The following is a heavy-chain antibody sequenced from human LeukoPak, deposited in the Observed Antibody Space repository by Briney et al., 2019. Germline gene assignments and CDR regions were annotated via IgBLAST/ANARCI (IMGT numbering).Heavy chain of an antibody. CDR3: AKGDWFDP. Sequence: GGSLRLSCAASGFTFSSYGMHWVRQAPGKGLEWVAVISYDGSNKYYADSVKRRFTISRDNSKNTLYLQMNSLRAEDTAVYYCAKGDWFDPWGQGTLVTVSS. D-gene: IGHD3-16*01. V-gene: IGHV3-30*18. J-gene: IGHJ5*02. CDR2: ISYDGSNK. CDR1: GFTFSSYG.